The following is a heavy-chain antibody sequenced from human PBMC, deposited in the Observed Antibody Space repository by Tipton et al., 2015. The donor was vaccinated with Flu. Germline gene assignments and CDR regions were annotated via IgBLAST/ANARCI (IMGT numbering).Heavy chain of an antibody. Sequence: TLSLTCTVSGGSISSGTYHWGWIRQPPGKGLEWIGTIYYSGSTYYNPSLKSRVTISVDTPKNQFSLKVSSVTAADTAIYYCARDPWAVPYYFDYWGQGTLITVSS. J-gene: IGHJ4*02. V-gene: IGHV4-39*07. CDR1: GGSISSGTYH. CDR2: IYYSGST. D-gene: IGHD6-6*01. CDR3: ARDPWAVPYYFDY.